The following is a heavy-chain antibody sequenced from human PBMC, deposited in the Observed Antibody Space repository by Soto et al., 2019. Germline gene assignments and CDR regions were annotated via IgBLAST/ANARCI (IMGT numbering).Heavy chain of an antibody. Sequence: PSETLSLTCAVSGASVSSTYWWSWVRQPPGKGPEWIGEINLRGSANYNPSLKSRVTISVDISKSQFSLRLTSVAAADTAVYYCARYNAASGTYYFDYWGQGALVTVS. CDR1: GASVSSTYW. CDR3: ARYNAASGTYYFDY. J-gene: IGHJ4*02. V-gene: IGHV4-4*02. D-gene: IGHD6-13*01. CDR2: INLRGSA.